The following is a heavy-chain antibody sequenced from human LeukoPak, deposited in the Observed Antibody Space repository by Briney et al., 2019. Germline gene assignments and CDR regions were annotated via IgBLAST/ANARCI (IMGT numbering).Heavy chain of an antibody. V-gene: IGHV4-59*08. CDR1: GGSISIYY. Sequence: SETLSLTCTVSGGSISIYYWSWIRQPPGKGLEWIGYIYYSGSTNYNPSLKSRVTISIDTSKNQFSLKLSSVTAADTAVYYCARRGEARYCSGGSCPIDYWGQGTLVTVSS. D-gene: IGHD2-15*01. CDR3: ARRGEARYCSGGSCPIDY. J-gene: IGHJ4*02. CDR2: IYYSGST.